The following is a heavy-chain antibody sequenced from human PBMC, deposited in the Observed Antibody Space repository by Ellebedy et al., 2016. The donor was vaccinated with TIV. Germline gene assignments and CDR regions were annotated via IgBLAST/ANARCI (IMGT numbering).Heavy chain of an antibody. J-gene: IGHJ4*02. V-gene: IGHV4-59*08. CDR2: IYYSGST. CDR3: ARHGDGSYYFDY. D-gene: IGHD1-26*01. CDR1: GGSISSYY. Sequence: MPSETLSLTCTVSGGSISSYYWSWIRQPPGKGLEWIGYIYYSGSTNYNPSLKSRVTISVDTSKNQFSLKLSSVTAADTAVYYCARHGDGSYYFDYWGQGTLVTVSS.